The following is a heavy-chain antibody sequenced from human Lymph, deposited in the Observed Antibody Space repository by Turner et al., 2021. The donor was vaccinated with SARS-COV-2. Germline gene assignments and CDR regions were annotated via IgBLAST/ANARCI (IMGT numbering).Heavy chain of an antibody. Sequence: EVQLVESGGGLVQPGRSLRLACVASGFTFDDYAMHWVRQAPVKRLECVAGINWSGSSIAYSASIKGRFTISRDNPKNSLYLQMNSLRAEDTAFYYCAKDLAGTYYSSLDYWGQGTLVTVSS. J-gene: IGHJ4*02. CDR2: INWSGSSI. V-gene: IGHV3-9*01. CDR3: AKDLAGTYYSSLDY. CDR1: GFTFDDYA. D-gene: IGHD1-26*01.